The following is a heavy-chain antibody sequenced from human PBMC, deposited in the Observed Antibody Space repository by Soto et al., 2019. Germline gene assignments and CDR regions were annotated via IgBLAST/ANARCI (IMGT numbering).Heavy chain of an antibody. CDR1: GFTFSSYG. V-gene: IGHV3-30*18. Sequence: GGSLRLSCAASGFTFSSYGMHWVRQAPGKGLEWVAVISYDGSNKYYADSVKGRFTISRDNSKNTLYLQMNSLRAEDTAVYYCAKELVQGGNWNRYISYYYYVMDVWGQGTTVTGSS. CDR3: AKELVQGGNWNRYISYYYYVMDV. D-gene: IGHD1-20*01. J-gene: IGHJ6*01. CDR2: ISYDGSNK.